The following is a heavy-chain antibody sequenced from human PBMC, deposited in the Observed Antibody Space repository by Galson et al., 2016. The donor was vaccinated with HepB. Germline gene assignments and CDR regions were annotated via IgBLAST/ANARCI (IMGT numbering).Heavy chain of an antibody. CDR1: GLTFSSHW. CDR3: AREAIAPQQVDALDV. D-gene: IGHD6-6*01. CDR2: MSSDGIYR. J-gene: IGHJ3*01. V-gene: IGHV3-74*01. Sequence: SLRLSCAASGLTFSSHWMHWVRQGPGKGLVWVSRMSSDGIYRNYADSVRGRFTISRDNAKNILYLQMNSLRAEDTAVYYCAREAIAPQQVDALDVWGQGTTVTVSS.